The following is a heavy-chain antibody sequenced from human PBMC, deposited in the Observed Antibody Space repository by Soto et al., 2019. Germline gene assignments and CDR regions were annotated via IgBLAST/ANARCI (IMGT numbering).Heavy chain of an antibody. V-gene: IGHV4-59*01. CDR1: GGSMRNYF. CDR3: AAGEASSRNLAPYYLDF. J-gene: IGHJ4*02. CDR2: IHYSGTT. D-gene: IGHD6-13*01. Sequence: LSLTCTVSGGSMRNYFWTWIRQPPGKGLKWIRYIHYSGTTSFFPSYNPSLRSRVTISEDTSKNQFSLKLLSVTTADTAVYFCAAGEASSRNLAPYYLDFWGQGTLVTVPQ.